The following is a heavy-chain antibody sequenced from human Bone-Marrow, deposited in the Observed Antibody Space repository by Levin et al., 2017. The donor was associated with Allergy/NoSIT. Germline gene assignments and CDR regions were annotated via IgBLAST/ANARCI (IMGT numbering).Heavy chain of an antibody. V-gene: IGHV3-7*01. CDR1: GLTLSRYW. D-gene: IGHD1-1*01. CDR2: INQDGSKK. CDR3: ATDYWNYFTY. Sequence: GESLKISCAASGLTLSRYWMSWVRQAPGKGLELVANINQDGSKKNYVDSLKGRFTISRDNAKNSLYLEMNNLRAEDTAVYYCATDYWNYFTYWGQGTLVTVSS. J-gene: IGHJ4*02.